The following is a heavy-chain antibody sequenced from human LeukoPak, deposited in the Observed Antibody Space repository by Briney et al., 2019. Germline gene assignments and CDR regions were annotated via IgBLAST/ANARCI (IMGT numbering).Heavy chain of an antibody. D-gene: IGHD6-13*01. CDR2: INPSGGST. J-gene: IGHJ4*02. CDR1: GYTFTSYY. Sequence: GASVKVSCKASGYTFTSYYMHWVRQAPGQGLEWMGIINPSGGSTSYAQKFQGRVTMTRDMSTSTVYMELSSLRSEDTAVYYCARISSWVSSSWYYPSYYFDYWGQGTLVTVSS. CDR3: ARISSWVSSSWYYPSYYFDY. V-gene: IGHV1-46*01.